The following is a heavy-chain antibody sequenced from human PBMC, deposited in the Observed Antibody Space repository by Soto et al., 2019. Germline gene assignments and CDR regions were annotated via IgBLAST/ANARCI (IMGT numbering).Heavy chain of an antibody. CDR3: AKDYSSGWYRIDYYGMDV. CDR1: GFTFSSYG. D-gene: IGHD6-19*01. J-gene: IGHJ6*02. CDR2: ISYDGSNK. V-gene: IGHV3-30*18. Sequence: TVRSLRLSCAASGFTFSSYGMHWVRQAPGKGLEWVAVISYDGSNKYYADSVKGRFTISRDNSKNTLYLQMNSLRAEDTAVYYCAKDYSSGWYRIDYYGMDVWGQGTTVTVSS.